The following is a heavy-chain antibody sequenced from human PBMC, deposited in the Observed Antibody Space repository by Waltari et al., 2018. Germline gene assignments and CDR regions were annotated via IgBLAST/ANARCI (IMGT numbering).Heavy chain of an antibody. CDR2: ISAYNGNT. Sequence: QVQLVQSGAEVKKPGASVKVSCKASGYTFISYGISGVRQAPGQGLEWMGWISAYNGNTNYAQKFQGRVTMTTDTSTSTAYMELRSLRSDDTAVYYCAREAVVATRKDSYYFYYMDVWGKGTTVTISS. CDR1: GYTFISYG. J-gene: IGHJ6*03. CDR3: AREAVVATRKDSYYFYYMDV. V-gene: IGHV1-18*01. D-gene: IGHD2-15*01.